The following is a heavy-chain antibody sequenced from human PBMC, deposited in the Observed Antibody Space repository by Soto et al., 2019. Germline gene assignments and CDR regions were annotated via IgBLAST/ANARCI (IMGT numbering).Heavy chain of an antibody. CDR3: ARNGHYYSSTCCLSLQK. CDR2: INSNSSGT. Sequence: VASLKVSCKASGYTFTGYFIHWVRQAPGQGLEWMGWINSNSSGTRFAQKFQGRVTMTRDTSINTAYMELSRLRSDDSAVYYCARNGHYYSSTCCLSLQKWGQGTLVTVSS. V-gene: IGHV1-2*02. CDR1: GYTFTGYF. D-gene: IGHD3-10*01. J-gene: IGHJ4*02.